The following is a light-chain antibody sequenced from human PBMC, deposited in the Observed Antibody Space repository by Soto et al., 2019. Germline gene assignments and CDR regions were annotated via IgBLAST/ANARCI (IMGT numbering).Light chain of an antibody. J-gene: IGKJ1*01. Sequence: DIQMTQSPSSLSASLEDRVTITWRASQSISRGLAWYQQKPGKAPNLLIYDASTLESGVPSRFSGSGSGTEFTLTISCLNPDDFATYYCQHYSSVWAFGQGTKVDIK. V-gene: IGKV1-5*01. CDR3: QHYSSVWA. CDR1: QSISRG. CDR2: DAS.